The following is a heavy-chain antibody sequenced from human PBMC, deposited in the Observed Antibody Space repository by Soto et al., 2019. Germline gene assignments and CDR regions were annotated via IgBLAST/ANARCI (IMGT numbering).Heavy chain of an antibody. Sequence: GASVKVSCKASGGTFSSYTISWVRQAPGQGLEWMGRIIPILGIANYAQKFQGRVTITADKSTSTAYMELSSLRSEDTAVYYCARGYYDSSGIDAFDIWGQGTMVTVSS. CDR3: ARGYYDSSGIDAFDI. J-gene: IGHJ3*02. D-gene: IGHD3-22*01. CDR1: GGTFSSYT. V-gene: IGHV1-69*02. CDR2: IIPILGIA.